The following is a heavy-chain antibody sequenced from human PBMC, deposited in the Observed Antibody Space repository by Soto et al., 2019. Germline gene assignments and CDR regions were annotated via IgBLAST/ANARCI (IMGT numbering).Heavy chain of an antibody. J-gene: IGHJ6*02. Sequence: QVQLVQCGAEVKKPGSSVKVSCKASGGSLSNYGISWVRQAPGQGLEWMGGIIPVFGTANYAQKFQGRVPINADESTNIVYMDVTSLRSEDTAVYYCARGDATKIVVTTYYAMDAWGQGTTVTVSS. V-gene: IGHV1-69*12. CDR3: ARGDATKIVVTTYYAMDA. CDR1: GGSLSNYG. CDR2: IIPVFGTA. D-gene: IGHD4-17*01.